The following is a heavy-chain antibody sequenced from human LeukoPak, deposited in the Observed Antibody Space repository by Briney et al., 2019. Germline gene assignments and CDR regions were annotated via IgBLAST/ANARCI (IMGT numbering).Heavy chain of an antibody. CDR2: ISSSSSYI. V-gene: IGHV3-21*01. Sequence: GGSLRLSCAASGFTFSSYAMSWVRQAPGKGLEWVSSISSSSSYIYYADSVKGRFTISRDNAKNSLYLQMNSLRAEDTTVYYCASYSSSITADSTSDFDYWGQGTLVTVSS. D-gene: IGHD6-6*01. CDR3: ASYSSSITADSTSDFDY. J-gene: IGHJ4*02. CDR1: GFTFSSYA.